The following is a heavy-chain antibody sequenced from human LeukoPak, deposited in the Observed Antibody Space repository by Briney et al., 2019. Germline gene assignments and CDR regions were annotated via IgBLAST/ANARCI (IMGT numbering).Heavy chain of an antibody. CDR3: ARPNSGSYYF. Sequence: GGSLRLSCAVSGFSVSGYWMTWVRQAPGKGLEWVSYISSSGSTIYYADSVKGRFTISRDNAKNSLYLQMNSLRAEDTAVYYCARPNSGSYYFWGQGTLVTVSS. CDR1: GFSVSGYW. D-gene: IGHD3-10*01. J-gene: IGHJ4*02. CDR2: ISSSGSTI. V-gene: IGHV3-48*04.